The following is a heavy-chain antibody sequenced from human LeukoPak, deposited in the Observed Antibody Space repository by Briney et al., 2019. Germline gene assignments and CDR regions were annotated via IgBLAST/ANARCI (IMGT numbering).Heavy chain of an antibody. CDR1: GYMFTGNY. CDR2: INPNSGGT. J-gene: IGHJ4*02. D-gene: IGHD2-2*01. Sequence: ASVKVSCKASGYMFTGNYMHWVRQAPGQGLEWMGWINPNSGGTNYAQKFQGRVTMTRDASISTAYMELSRLRSDDTAVYYCARDSALTRYCSSTSCSPLKPFDYWGQGTLVTVSS. V-gene: IGHV1-2*02. CDR3: ARDSALTRYCSSTSCSPLKPFDY.